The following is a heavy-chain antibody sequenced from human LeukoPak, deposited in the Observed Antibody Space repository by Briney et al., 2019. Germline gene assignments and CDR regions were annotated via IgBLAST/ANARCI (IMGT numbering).Heavy chain of an antibody. CDR3: AKDLDGSGSYQIRVFDY. CDR1: RFTFSRYG. CDR2: IGYDGSNE. V-gene: IGHV3-30*02. D-gene: IGHD3-10*01. J-gene: IGHJ4*02. Sequence: GGSLRLSCAASRFTFSRYGMNRGRQAPGKGLKWVAVIGYDGSNEFSAVSVQGRFTISRDFSKITLYLQMNSLRAQATAVYYCAKDLDGSGSYQIRVFDYWGQGTLVTVSS.